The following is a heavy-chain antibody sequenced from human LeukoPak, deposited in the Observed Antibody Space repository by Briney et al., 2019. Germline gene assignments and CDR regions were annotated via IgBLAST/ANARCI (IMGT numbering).Heavy chain of an antibody. CDR1: GGSISSYY. V-gene: IGHV4-38-2*02. Sequence: SETLSLTCTVSGGSISSYYWGWIRQPPGKGLEWIGSIYHSGSTYYNPSLKSRVTISVDTSKNQFSLKLSSVTAADTAVYYCARGVVVVAASFDYWGQGTLVTVSS. CDR2: IYHSGST. CDR3: ARGVVVVAASFDY. J-gene: IGHJ4*02. D-gene: IGHD2-15*01.